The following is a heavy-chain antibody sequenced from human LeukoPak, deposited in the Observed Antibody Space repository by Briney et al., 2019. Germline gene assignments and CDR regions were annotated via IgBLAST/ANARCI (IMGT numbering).Heavy chain of an antibody. J-gene: IGHJ4*02. CDR1: GYTFTGYY. CDR3: ARGYYDFWSGTVTSIDY. D-gene: IGHD3-3*01. V-gene: IGHV1-2*02. Sequence: ASVKVSCKASGYTFTGYYMHWVRQAPGQGLEWMGWINPNSGGTNYAQKFQVRVTMTRDTSISTAYMELSRLRSDDTAVYYCARGYYDFWSGTVTSIDYWGQGTLVTVSS. CDR2: INPNSGGT.